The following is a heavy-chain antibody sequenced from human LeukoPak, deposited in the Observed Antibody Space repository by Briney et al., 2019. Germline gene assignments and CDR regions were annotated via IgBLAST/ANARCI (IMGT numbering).Heavy chain of an antibody. Sequence: GGSLRLSCAASGFTFSSYAMSWVRQAPGKGLEWVSGISGGGGSTYCADSAKGRFTISRDNAKNSLYVQMNSLRDEDTAVYYCARDPFGGSDYWGQGTLVTVSS. CDR2: ISGGGGST. V-gene: IGHV3-23*01. D-gene: IGHD1-26*01. J-gene: IGHJ4*02. CDR3: ARDPFGGSDY. CDR1: GFTFSSYA.